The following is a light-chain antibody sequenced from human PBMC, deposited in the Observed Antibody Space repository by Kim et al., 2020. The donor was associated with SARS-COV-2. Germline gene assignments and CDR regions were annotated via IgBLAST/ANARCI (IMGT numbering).Light chain of an antibody. V-gene: IGKV1-5*03. J-gene: IGKJ1*01. CDR1: QSISTW. CDR3: QHYNNYPLT. Sequence: ASGGDRVTISCRTSQSISTWLGWHQQKPGKAPKALIYKASNLESGVPSRFSGHGSGTEFTLTISSLQPEDFGTYYCQHYNNYPLTFGQGTKVDIK. CDR2: KAS.